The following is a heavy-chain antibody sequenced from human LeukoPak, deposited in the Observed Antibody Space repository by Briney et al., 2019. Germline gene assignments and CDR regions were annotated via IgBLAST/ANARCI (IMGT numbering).Heavy chain of an antibody. V-gene: IGHV3-7*01. J-gene: IGHJ4*02. D-gene: IGHD5-12*01. CDR2: IKQDGSEK. CDR3: AREGDISVITYAY. Sequence: GGSLRLSCAASGFTFSSFWMNWLRQAPGKGLEWVANIKQDGSEKYYADSVKGRFTISRDNAKNSLFLQMNNLRAEDTAVYYCAREGDISVITYAYWGQGTLVTVSS. CDR1: GFTFSSFW.